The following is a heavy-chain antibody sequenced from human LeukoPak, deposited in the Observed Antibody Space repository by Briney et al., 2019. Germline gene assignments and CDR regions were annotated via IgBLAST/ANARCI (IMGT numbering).Heavy chain of an antibody. D-gene: IGHD6-6*01. V-gene: IGHV3-53*01. Sequence: GGSPRLSCAASGFSVSSNYMNWVRQAPGKGLEWVSVIYISGTTYYADSVKGRFTISRDNSKNTLYLQMNSLRADDTAVYYCARAPERGGHSSSPDYWGQGTLVTVSS. CDR3: ARAPERGGHSSSPDY. CDR2: IYISGTT. CDR1: GFSVSSNY. J-gene: IGHJ4*02.